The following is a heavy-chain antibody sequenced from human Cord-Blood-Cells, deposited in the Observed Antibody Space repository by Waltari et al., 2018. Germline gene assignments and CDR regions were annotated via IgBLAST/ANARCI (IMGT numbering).Heavy chain of an antibody. D-gene: IGHD2-2*01. CDR3: AKEALTDCSSTSCYSPFDY. CDR1: GFTFDDYA. V-gene: IGHV3-9*01. CDR2: ISWNSGSI. Sequence: EVQLVESGGGLVQPGRSLRLSCAASGFTFDDYAMHWVRQAPGKGLEGGSGISWNSGSIGYADSLKGRFTISRENAKNSLYLQMNSLRAEDTALYYCAKEALTDCSSTSCYSPFDYWGQGTLVTVSS. J-gene: IGHJ4*02.